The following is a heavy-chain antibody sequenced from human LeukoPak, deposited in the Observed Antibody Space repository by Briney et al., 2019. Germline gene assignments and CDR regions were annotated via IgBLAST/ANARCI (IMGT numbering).Heavy chain of an antibody. J-gene: IGHJ4*02. CDR3: AREHPAGNYLRDPYPFDY. CDR1: GYTFTGYY. V-gene: IGHV1-2*02. CDR2: INPNNGGT. D-gene: IGHD3-10*01. Sequence: ASVKVSCKASGYTFTGYYIHWVRQAPGQGLEWMGWINPNNGGTHFGQMFQGRVTVTRDTSISTAYMDLSGLRSDDTAVYYCAREHPAGNYLRDPYPFDYWGQGTLVTVSS.